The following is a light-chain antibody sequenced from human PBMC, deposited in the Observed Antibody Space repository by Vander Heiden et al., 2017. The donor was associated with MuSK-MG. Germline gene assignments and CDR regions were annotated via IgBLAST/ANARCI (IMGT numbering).Light chain of an antibody. CDR3: MIWQSNTGV. J-gene: IGLJ3*02. CDR2: YKSDSDK. CDR1: SGINVSAYN. Sequence: QAVLTQPASLPASPGPSASLTCTLRSGINVSAYNIYWYQQKSGSPPQYLPRYKSDSDKQQGSGVASRFSGYKDASNNEGILLISRLQSEDDADYYCMIWQSNTGVFGGGTKLTVL. V-gene: IGLV5-45*01.